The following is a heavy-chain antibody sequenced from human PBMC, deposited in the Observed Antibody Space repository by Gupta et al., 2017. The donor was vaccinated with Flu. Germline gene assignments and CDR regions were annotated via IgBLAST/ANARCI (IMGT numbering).Heavy chain of an antibody. Sequence: EVQLVESGGVLVQPGGSLRLSCVASGFIFSNYEMNWVRQAPGKGLEWVSYISHSGSTISYADSVKGRFTISRDNAQNSLYLQMSSLRAEDTAVYYCARAFDPIHYYGMDVWGQGTTVTVSS. D-gene: IGHD3-9*01. CDR2: ISHSGSTI. J-gene: IGHJ6*02. CDR1: GFIFSNYE. V-gene: IGHV3-48*03. CDR3: ARAFDPIHYYGMDV.